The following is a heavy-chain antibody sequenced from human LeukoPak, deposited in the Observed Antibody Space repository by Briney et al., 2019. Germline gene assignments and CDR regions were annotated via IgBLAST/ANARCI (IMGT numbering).Heavy chain of an antibody. J-gene: IGHJ4*02. V-gene: IGHV1-69*13. CDR3: ARAPDSSGYYYVS. Sequence: GASVKVSCKASGGTFSSYAISWVLQAPGQGLEWMGGIIPIFGTANYAQKFQGRVTITADESTSTAYMELSSRRSADTAVYYCARAPDSSGYYYVSWGQGTLVTAPS. CDR1: GGTFSSYA. CDR2: IIPIFGTA. D-gene: IGHD3-22*01.